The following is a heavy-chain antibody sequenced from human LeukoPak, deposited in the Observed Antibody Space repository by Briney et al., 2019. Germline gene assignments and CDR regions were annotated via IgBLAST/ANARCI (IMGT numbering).Heavy chain of an antibody. CDR2: INPNSGGT. D-gene: IGHD2-2*02. Sequence: GASVKVSCKASGYTFTGYYMHWVRQAPGQGLEWMGWINPNSGGTNYAQKFQGRVTMTRDTSISTAYMELRSLRSDDTAVYYCARHSMRCSSTSCYTAEYYFDYWGQGTLVTVSS. J-gene: IGHJ4*02. V-gene: IGHV1-2*02. CDR3: ARHSMRCSSTSCYTAEYYFDY. CDR1: GYTFTGYY.